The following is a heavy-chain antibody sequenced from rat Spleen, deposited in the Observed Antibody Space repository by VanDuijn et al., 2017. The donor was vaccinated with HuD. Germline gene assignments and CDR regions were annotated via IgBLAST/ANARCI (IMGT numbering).Heavy chain of an antibody. CDR1: GFSLISNS. D-gene: IGHD1-11*01. CDR3: ATHGGGYGWFAY. CDR2: IWGDGST. V-gene: IGHV2-1*01. J-gene: IGHJ3*01. Sequence: QVQLKESRPGLVQPSQTLSLICTVSGFSLISNSVHWVRQPPGKGLEWMGGIWGDGSTNYNSALKSRLSISRDISKSQVFLKMNSVQTEDTATYYCATHGGGYGWFAYWGQGTLVTVSS.